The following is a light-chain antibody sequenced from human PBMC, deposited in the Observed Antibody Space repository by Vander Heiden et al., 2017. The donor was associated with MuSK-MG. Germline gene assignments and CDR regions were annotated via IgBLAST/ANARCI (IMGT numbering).Light chain of an antibody. CDR1: QSISSY. V-gene: IGKV1-39*01. CDR3: QQSDSTPIT. J-gene: IGKJ3*01. Sequence: DIQMTQSPSSLSASVGDRVTITCRASQSISSYLNWYQQKPGKAPKLLIYAASSLQSGVPSRFSGSGSGTGFTLTISSLQPEDFATYYCQQSDSTPITFGHGTKVDIK. CDR2: AAS.